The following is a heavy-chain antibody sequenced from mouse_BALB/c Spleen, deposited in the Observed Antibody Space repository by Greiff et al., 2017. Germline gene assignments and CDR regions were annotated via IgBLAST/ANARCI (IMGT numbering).Heavy chain of an antibody. CDR3: ARGTARATSYNYYAMDY. CDR1: GYTFTSYV. Sequence: LEESGPELVKPGASVKMSCKASGYTFTSYVMHWVKQKPGQGLEWIGYINPYNDGTKYNEKFKGKATLTSDKSSSTAYMELSSLTSEDSAVYYCARGTARATSYNYYAMDYWGQGTSVTVSS. J-gene: IGHJ4*01. V-gene: IGHV1-14*01. D-gene: IGHD3-2*01. CDR2: INPYNDGT.